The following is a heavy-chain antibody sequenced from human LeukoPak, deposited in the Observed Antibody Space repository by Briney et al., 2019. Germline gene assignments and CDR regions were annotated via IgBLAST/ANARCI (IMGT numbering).Heavy chain of an antibody. V-gene: IGHV1-18*01. CDR3: ARYFDWSLPPLTTKRPFDY. CDR1: GYTFTSYG. Sequence: ASVKVSCKASGYTFTSYGISWVRQAPGQGLEWMGWISAYNGNTNYAQKLQGRVTMTTDTSTSTAYMELRSLRSDDTAVYYCARYFDWSLPPLTTKRPFDYWGQGSLVTVSS. D-gene: IGHD3-9*01. CDR2: ISAYNGNT. J-gene: IGHJ4*02.